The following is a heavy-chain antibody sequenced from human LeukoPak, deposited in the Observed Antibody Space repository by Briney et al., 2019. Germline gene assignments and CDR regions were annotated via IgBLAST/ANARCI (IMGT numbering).Heavy chain of an antibody. V-gene: IGHV1-69*13. D-gene: IGHD2-15*01. CDR3: AQQLGYCSDGSSYFTY. CDR1: GGTFSSYA. Sequence: SVKVSCKASGGTFSSYAISWVRQAPGRGLEWMGGIIPIFGTANYAQKFQGRVTITADESTSTAYMELSSLRSEDTAVYYCAQQLGYCSDGSSYFTYWGQGTLVTVSS. J-gene: IGHJ4*02. CDR2: IIPIFGTA.